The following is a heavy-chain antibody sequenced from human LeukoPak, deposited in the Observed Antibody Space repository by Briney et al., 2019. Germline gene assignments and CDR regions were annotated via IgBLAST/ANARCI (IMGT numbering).Heavy chain of an antibody. CDR1: GGSISGYY. CDR3: ARVPPLSRPYTGNNYYFDY. V-gene: IGHV4-59*01. J-gene: IGHJ4*02. CDR2: ISYTGGT. D-gene: IGHD5-24*01. Sequence: PSETLSLTCTVSGGSISGYYWSWIRQPPGKGLEWIGYISYTGGTNYNPSLKSRVTISVDTSKNQFSLKLSSVTAADTAVYYCARVPPLSRPYTGNNYYFDYWGQGTLVTVSS.